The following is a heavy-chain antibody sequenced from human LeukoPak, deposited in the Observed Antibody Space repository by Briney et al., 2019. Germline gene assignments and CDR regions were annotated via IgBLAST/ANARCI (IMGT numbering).Heavy chain of an antibody. V-gene: IGHV4-59*08. D-gene: IGHD3-10*01. CDR2: IYYSGST. CDR3: ARHTGGSEDY. CDR1: GGSISSYY. Sequence: SETLSLTCTVSGGSISSYYWSWIRQPPGKGLEWIGYIYYSGSTNYNPSLKSRVTISVDTPKNQFSLKLSSVTAADTAVYYCARHTGGSEDYWGQGTLVTVSS. J-gene: IGHJ4*02.